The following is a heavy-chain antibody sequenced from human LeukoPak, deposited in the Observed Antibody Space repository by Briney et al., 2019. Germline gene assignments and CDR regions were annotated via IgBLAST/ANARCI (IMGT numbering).Heavy chain of an antibody. J-gene: IGHJ4*02. CDR2: ISSSSSYI. D-gene: IGHD1-26*01. CDR3: ARDHREWELDPFDY. CDR1: GFTFSSYS. V-gene: IGHV3-21*01. Sequence: GGSLRLSCAASGFTFSSYSMNWVRQAPGKGLEWVSSISSSSSYIYYADSVKGRFTISRDNAKNSLYLQMNSLRAEDTAVYYCARDHREWELDPFDYWGQGTLVTVSS.